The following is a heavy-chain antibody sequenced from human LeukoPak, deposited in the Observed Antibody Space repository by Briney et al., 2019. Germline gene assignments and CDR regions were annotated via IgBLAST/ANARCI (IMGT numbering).Heavy chain of an antibody. D-gene: IGHD2-21*02. CDR1: GFSVNNYG. CDR3: ARDPCGGDCPLDY. Sequence: GGSLRLSCAASGFSVNNYGLHWVRQAPGRGLEGVSLAWYDGTKKYYSDSVKGRFTISRDNSKNTLYLQMNSLRAEDTAVYYCARDPCGGDCPLDYWGQGALVTVSS. CDR2: AWYDGTKK. V-gene: IGHV3-33*01. J-gene: IGHJ4*02.